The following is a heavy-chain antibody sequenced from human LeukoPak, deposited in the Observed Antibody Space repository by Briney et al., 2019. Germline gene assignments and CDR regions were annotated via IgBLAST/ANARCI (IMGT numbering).Heavy chain of an antibody. D-gene: IGHD3-10*01. J-gene: IGHJ4*02. CDR1: GGSFSGYY. CDR3: ARGAPKAYGSGSYRY. V-gene: IGHV4-34*01. Sequence: SETLSLTCAVYGGSFSGYYWSWIRQPPGKGLEWIGEINHSGSTNYNPSLKSRVTISVDTSKNQFSLKLSSVTAADTAVYYCARGAPKAYGSGSYRYWGQGTLVTVSS. CDR2: INHSGST.